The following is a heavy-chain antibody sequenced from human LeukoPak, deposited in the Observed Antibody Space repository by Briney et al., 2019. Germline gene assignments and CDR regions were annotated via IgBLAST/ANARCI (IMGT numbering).Heavy chain of an antibody. V-gene: IGHV4-39*07. J-gene: IGHJ6*03. Sequence: SETLSLTCTVSSGSISTSNYYWGWVRQPPGKALEWIGNIFYSGSTYYSPSLKSRVTISLDTSRNQFSLKLNSVTAADTAVYYCARSGTALYYYYYYMDVWGKGTTVTISS. CDR2: IFYSGST. CDR3: ARSGTALYYYYYYMDV. CDR1: SGSISTSNYY. D-gene: IGHD2-8*02.